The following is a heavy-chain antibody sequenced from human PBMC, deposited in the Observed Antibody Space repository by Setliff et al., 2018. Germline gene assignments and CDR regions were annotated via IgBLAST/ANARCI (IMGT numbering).Heavy chain of an antibody. CDR1: GYTFTRYA. CDR2: INAANGNT. D-gene: IGHD3-22*01. CDR3: PKHGGYYYDSSGSFGAY. J-gene: IGHJ4*02. V-gene: IGHV1-3*01. Sequence: VKVSRMASGYTFTRYAMHWVRQAPGQRLEWMGWINAANGNTKYSQEFHGRVTITRDTSASTSYMELSSLGSEDTAVYYCPKHGGYYYDSSGSFGAYWGQGTLVTVSS.